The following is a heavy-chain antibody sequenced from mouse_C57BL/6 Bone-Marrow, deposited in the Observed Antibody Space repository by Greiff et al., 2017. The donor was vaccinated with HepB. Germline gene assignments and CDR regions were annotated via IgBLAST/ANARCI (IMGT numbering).Heavy chain of an antibody. Sequence: QVQLQQPGAELVRPGTSVKLSCKASGYTFTSYWMHWVKQRPGQGLEWIGVIDPSDSYTNYNQKFKGKATLTVDTSSSTAYMQLSSLTSEDSAVYYCARGDYYGYHYFDYWGQGTTLTVSS. V-gene: IGHV1-59*01. D-gene: IGHD2-2*01. CDR1: GYTFTSYW. CDR3: ARGDYYGYHYFDY. CDR2: IDPSDSYT. J-gene: IGHJ2*01.